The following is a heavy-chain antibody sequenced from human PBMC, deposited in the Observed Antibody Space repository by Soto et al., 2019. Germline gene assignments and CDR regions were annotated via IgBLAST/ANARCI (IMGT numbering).Heavy chain of an antibody. CDR1: GYTFTSYA. V-gene: IGHV7-4-1*01. CDR2: INTNTGNP. CDR3: ARGSYYDFWSGYYSPPDYFDY. Sequence: ASVKVSCKASGYTFTSYAMNWVRQAPGQGLEWMGWINTNTGNPTYAQGFTGRFVFSLDTSVSTAYLQICSLKAEDTAVYYCARGSYYDFWSGYYSPPDYFDYWGQGTLVTVSS. D-gene: IGHD3-3*01. J-gene: IGHJ4*02.